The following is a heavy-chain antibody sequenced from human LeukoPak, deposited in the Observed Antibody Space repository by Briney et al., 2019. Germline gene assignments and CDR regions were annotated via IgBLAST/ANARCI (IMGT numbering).Heavy chain of an antibody. Sequence: GASVQVSCKASGYTFTGYYMHWVRQAPGQGLEWMGWINPNSGGTNYAQKFQGRVTMTRDTSISTAYMELSSLRSEDTAVYYCARDPAGEYYIDYWGQGTLVTVSS. V-gene: IGHV1-2*02. CDR3: ARDPAGEYYIDY. CDR2: INPNSGGT. J-gene: IGHJ4*02. CDR1: GYTFTGYY. D-gene: IGHD3-10*01.